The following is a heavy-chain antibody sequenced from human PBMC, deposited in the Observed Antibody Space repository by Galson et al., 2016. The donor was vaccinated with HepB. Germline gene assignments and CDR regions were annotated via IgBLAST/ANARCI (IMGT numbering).Heavy chain of an antibody. V-gene: IGHV3-53*01. Sequence: SLRLSCAASGVTVSSEYMTWGRQAPGKGLEWVAVIYRGGDTYYADSVKGRFTISRDNAKNTVYLQMNSLGDEDTAVYYCARDKRERWLQSQTLYGMDVWGQGTSVIVSS. D-gene: IGHD5-24*01. CDR2: IYRGGDT. CDR1: GVTVSSEY. CDR3: ARDKRERWLQSQTLYGMDV. J-gene: IGHJ6*02.